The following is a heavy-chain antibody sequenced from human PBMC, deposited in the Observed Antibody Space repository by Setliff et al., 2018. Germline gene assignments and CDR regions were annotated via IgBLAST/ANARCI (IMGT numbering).Heavy chain of an antibody. V-gene: IGHV3-48*04. CDR3: VKDMAGSYFDGRFDY. D-gene: IGHD1-26*01. Sequence: GGSLRLSCAASGFTFSSYSMNWVRQAPGKGLEWVSSITTSGSATYYAESVKGRFTISRDNAKNSLSLQMNSLRVEDTALYYCVKDMAGSYFDGRFDYWGPGTLVTVSS. CDR2: ITTSGSAT. J-gene: IGHJ4*02. CDR1: GFTFSSYS.